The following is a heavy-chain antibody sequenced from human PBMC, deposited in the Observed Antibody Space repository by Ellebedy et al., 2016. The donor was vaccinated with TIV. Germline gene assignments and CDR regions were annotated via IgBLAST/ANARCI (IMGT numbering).Heavy chain of an antibody. CDR1: GFTFSSYG. V-gene: IGHV3-30*02. D-gene: IGHD6-13*01. CDR3: ARDAPGRAASFDY. Sequence: PGGSLRLSCAASGFTFSSYGMHWVRQAPGKGLEWVAFIRYDGSNKYYADSVKGRFTISRDNSKNTLYLQMNSLRAEDTAVYYCARDAPGRAASFDYWGQGTLVTVSS. CDR2: IRYDGSNK. J-gene: IGHJ4*02.